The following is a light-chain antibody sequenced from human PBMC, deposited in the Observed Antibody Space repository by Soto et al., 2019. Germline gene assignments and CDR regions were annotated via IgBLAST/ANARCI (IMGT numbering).Light chain of an antibody. V-gene: IGKV1-5*03. J-gene: IGKJ4*01. CDR1: QNINSW. CDR3: QEYKSSSLT. CDR2: KAS. Sequence: IQLTQSPSSLSASVGDRVTITCRASQNINSWLAWYQQKPGKAPKVLIYKASSLESGVPSRFSGSGSGTEFTLTISSLQPDDFATYYCQEYKSSSLTFGGGTKVDIK.